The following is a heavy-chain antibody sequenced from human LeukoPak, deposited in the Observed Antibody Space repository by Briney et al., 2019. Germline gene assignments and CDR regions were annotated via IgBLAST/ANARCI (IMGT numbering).Heavy chain of an antibody. CDR3: ARWLVVGDPWGFDP. J-gene: IGHJ5*02. Sequence: GESLKISCKGSGYIFSGYWLGWVRQMPGKGLEWMGIIYPGDSRTRYNPAVQGQVTITADKSMNAAYLQWSSLKATDSGMYYCARWLVVGDPWGFDPWGQGTLVTVSS. CDR2: IYPGDSRT. D-gene: IGHD2-15*01. V-gene: IGHV5-51*01. CDR1: GYIFSGYW.